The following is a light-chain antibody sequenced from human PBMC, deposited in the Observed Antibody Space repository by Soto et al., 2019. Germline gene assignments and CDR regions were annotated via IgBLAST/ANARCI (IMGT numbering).Light chain of an antibody. V-gene: IGLV2-8*01. Sequence: QSVLTQSPSASGSPGQSVTISCTGTSSDVGGYNYVSWYQQHPGKAPKLMIYEVNKRPSGVPDRFSGSKSGNTASLTVSGLQAEDEADYYCSSYAGDNKYVLFGGGTQLTVL. CDR3: SSYAGDNKYVL. CDR2: EVN. CDR1: SSDVGGYNY. J-gene: IGLJ2*01.